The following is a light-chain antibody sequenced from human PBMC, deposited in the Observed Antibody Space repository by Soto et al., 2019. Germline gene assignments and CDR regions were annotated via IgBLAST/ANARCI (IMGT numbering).Light chain of an antibody. J-gene: IGKJ4*01. CDR3: QQRRTWPPFT. CDR2: DAS. V-gene: IGKV3-11*01. Sequence: EIVLTQSPATLSLSPGERATLSCRASQSVSNFLAWYQQKPGQAPRLLIYDASTRAAGIPARFSGSGSGTDFALTISSLEPEDFAVYYCQQRRTWPPFTFGGGTKVEIK. CDR1: QSVSNF.